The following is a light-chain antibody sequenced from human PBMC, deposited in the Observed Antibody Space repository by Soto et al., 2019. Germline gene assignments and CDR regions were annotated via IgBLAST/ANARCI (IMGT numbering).Light chain of an antibody. Sequence: QSALTQPASVSGSPGQSITISRTGTSSDVGGYNYVSWYQQHPGKAPKLMIYDVSNRPSGVSNRFSDSKSGSTASLTISGLQAENEADYYCSSYTSSSHYVFATGTKVTV. CDR1: SSDVGGYNY. CDR3: SSYTSSSHYV. CDR2: DVS. J-gene: IGLJ1*01. V-gene: IGLV2-14*01.